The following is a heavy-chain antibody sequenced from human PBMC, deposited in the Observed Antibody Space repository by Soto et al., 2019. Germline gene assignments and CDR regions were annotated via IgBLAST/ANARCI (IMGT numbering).Heavy chain of an antibody. V-gene: IGHV3-23*01. J-gene: IGHJ3*02. CDR1: GFTFDSYA. Sequence: GGSLRLSCAASGFTFDSYAMSWVRQAPGKGLEWVSGISTSGGSTYYADSVKGRFTISRDNSKNTLYLQMKSLRAEDTAVYYCAKRGLGNAFDIWGQGTMVTVSS. CDR3: AKRGLGNAFDI. D-gene: IGHD1-26*01. CDR2: ISTSGGST.